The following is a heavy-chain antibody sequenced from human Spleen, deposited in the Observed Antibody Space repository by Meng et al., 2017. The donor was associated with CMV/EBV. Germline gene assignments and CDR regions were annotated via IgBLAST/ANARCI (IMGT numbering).Heavy chain of an antibody. J-gene: IGHJ4*02. D-gene: IGHD6-6*01. CDR3: ARLEQLGLGFDY. CDR2: IYYSRST. V-gene: IGHV4-39*01. Sequence: SETLSLTCTVSGGSISSSSYYWGWIRQPPGKGLEWIGSIYYSRSTYYNPSLKSRVTISVDTSKNQFSLKLSSVTAADTAVYYCARLEQLGLGFDYWGQGTLVTVSS. CDR1: GGSISSSSYY.